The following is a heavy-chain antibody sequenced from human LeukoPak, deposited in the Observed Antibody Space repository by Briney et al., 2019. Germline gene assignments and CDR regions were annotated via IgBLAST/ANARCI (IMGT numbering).Heavy chain of an antibody. Sequence: GGSLRLSCAASGFTFSSYWMTWVRQAPGKGLEWVANIKQDGSEKYYVDSVKGRFTISRDNAKNSLYLQMNSLRAEDTAVYYCVREAMVRGPPGDYWGQGTLVTVSS. CDR2: IKQDGSEK. CDR3: VREAMVRGPPGDY. V-gene: IGHV3-7*01. J-gene: IGHJ4*02. D-gene: IGHD3-10*01. CDR1: GFTFSSYW.